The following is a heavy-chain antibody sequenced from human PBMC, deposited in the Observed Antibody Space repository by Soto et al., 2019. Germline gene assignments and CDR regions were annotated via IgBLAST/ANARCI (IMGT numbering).Heavy chain of an antibody. CDR3: ARESVTARAFDI. Sequence: GASVKVSCKASGYTFTSYAMHWVRQAPGQRLEWMGWINAGNGNTKYSQKFQGRVTITRDTSASTAYMELSSLRSEDTAVYYCARESVTARAFDIWGQGTMVTVSS. CDR1: GYTFTSYA. J-gene: IGHJ3*02. CDR2: INAGNGNT. D-gene: IGHD2-21*02. V-gene: IGHV1-3*01.